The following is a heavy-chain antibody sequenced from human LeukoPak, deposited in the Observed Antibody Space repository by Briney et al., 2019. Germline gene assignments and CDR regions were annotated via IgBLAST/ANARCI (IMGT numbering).Heavy chain of an antibody. CDR1: GGSFSGYY. V-gene: IGHV4-34*01. CDR3: AKDISHLYGSGSSLDY. D-gene: IGHD3-10*01. J-gene: IGHJ4*02. Sequence: SETLSLTCAVYGGSFSGYYYSWIRQPPGEGLEWIGEINHSGDTNYNPSLKSRVTLSVDTSKNQFSLKLSSVTAADTALYYCAKDISHLYGSGSSLDYWGQGTLVTVSS. CDR2: INHSGDT.